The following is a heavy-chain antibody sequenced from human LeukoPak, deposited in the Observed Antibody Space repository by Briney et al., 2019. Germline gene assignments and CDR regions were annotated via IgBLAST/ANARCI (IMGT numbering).Heavy chain of an antibody. J-gene: IGHJ4*02. CDR3: ASGGALRTTYCSSTSCPRTYYFDY. D-gene: IGHD2-2*01. CDR1: GGSFSGYY. V-gene: IGHV4-34*01. CDR2: INHSGST. Sequence: SETLSLTCAVYGGSFSGYYWSWIRQPPGKGLEWIGEINHSGSTNYNPSLKSRVTISVDTSKNQFSLKLSSVTAADTAVYYCASGGALRTTYCSSTSCPRTYYFDYWGQGTLVTVSS.